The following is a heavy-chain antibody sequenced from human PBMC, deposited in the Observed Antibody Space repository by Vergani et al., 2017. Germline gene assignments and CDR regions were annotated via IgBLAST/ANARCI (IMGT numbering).Heavy chain of an antibody. D-gene: IGHD3-22*01. J-gene: IGHJ3*02. CDR1: GFTFGDYY. CDR2: IKRDGTET. CDR3: ARDSRIVVVINGDDAFDI. V-gene: IGHV3-7*01. Sequence: EVHLEESGGGLVQPGGSLRLSCAASGFTFGDYYMAWIRLAPGKGLDWVASIKRDGTETFYVDSVKGRFTISRDNAKTTLYLQMNSLRAEDTAVYYCARDSRIVVVINGDDAFDIWGQGTMVTVSS.